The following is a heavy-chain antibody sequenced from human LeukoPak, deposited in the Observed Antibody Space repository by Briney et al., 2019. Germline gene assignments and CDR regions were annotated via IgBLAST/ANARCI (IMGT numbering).Heavy chain of an antibody. J-gene: IGHJ4*02. CDR1: SGSFSGHY. Sequence: PSETLSLTCGVYSGSFSGHYWNWIPQAPGEGLEWIGEINHSGSTNYNPSLKSRVSISVDTSKKQFSLKLSSVTAADTAVYYCARTPRVRGVFNPFDYWGQGTLVTVSS. CDR2: INHSGST. D-gene: IGHD3-10*01. CDR3: ARTPRVRGVFNPFDY. V-gene: IGHV4-34*01.